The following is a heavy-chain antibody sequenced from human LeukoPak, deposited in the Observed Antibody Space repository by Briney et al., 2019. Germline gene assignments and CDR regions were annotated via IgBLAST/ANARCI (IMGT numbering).Heavy chain of an antibody. J-gene: IGHJ4*02. D-gene: IGHD4-17*01. CDR3: ARGDYGDYVGVDY. CDR1: GFTFSSCS. V-gene: IGHV3-21*01. Sequence: GGSLRLSCAASGFTFSSCSMSWVRQAPGKGLEWVSSISSSSSYIYYADSVKGRFTISRDNAKNSLYLQMNSLRAEDTAVYYCARGDYGDYVGVDYWGQGTLVTVSS. CDR2: ISSSSSYI.